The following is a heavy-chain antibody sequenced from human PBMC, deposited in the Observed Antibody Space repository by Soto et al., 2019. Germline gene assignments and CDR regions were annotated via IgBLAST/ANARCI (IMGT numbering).Heavy chain of an antibody. CDR1: GGSISSYY. CDR2: IYYSGST. J-gene: IGHJ3*02. Sequence: SETLSLTCTVSGGSISSYYWSWIRQPPGKGLEWIGYIYYSGSTNYNPSLKSRVTISVDTSKNQFSLKLSSVTAADTAVYYCATYSGYDWYAFDIWGQGTMVTVSS. CDR3: ATYSGYDWYAFDI. V-gene: IGHV4-59*08. D-gene: IGHD5-12*01.